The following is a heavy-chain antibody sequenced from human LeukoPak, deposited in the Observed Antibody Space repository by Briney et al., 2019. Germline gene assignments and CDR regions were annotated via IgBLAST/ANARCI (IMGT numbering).Heavy chain of an antibody. V-gene: IGHV3-23*01. CDR2: IFGNGRNT. CDR3: AKSELRPFKALR. J-gene: IGHJ4*02. CDR1: GFTFNNYA. D-gene: IGHD3-10*01. Sequence: PGGSLRLSCAASGFTFNNYATIWVRQAPGKGLEWVSAIFGNGRNTYYADSVKGRFTISRDNSKNTLYVQMNSLRVEDTAMYFCAKSELRPFKALRWGQGTLVAVSS.